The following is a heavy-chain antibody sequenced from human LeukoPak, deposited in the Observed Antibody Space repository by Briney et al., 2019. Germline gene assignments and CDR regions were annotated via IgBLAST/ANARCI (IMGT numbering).Heavy chain of an antibody. Sequence: KSSETLSLTCAVSSGSISSSSYFWAWIRQPPGKGLEWIGTVYYSGSTYYNPSLKSRVTISVDTSKNQFSLTLSSVTAADTAVYYCASLWGATTPYFDYWGQGTLVTVSS. J-gene: IGHJ4*02. CDR2: VYYSGST. D-gene: IGHD1-26*01. CDR3: ASLWGATTPYFDY. V-gene: IGHV4-39*07. CDR1: SGSISSSSYF.